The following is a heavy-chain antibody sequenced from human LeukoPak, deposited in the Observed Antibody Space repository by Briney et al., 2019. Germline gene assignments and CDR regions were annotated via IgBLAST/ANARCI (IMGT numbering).Heavy chain of an antibody. V-gene: IGHV3-21*01. D-gene: IGHD6-19*01. CDR2: ISSSSSYI. CDR1: GFTFSSYS. J-gene: IGHJ4*02. CDR3: ARVAGTPYFDY. Sequence: PGGSLRLSCAASGFTFSSYSMNWVRQAPGKGLEWVSSISSSSSYIYYADSMKGRFTISRDNAKNSLYLQMNSLRAEDTAVYYCARVAGTPYFDYWGQGTLVTVSS.